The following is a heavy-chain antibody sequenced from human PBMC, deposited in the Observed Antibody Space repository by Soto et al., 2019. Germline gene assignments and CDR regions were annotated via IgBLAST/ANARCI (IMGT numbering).Heavy chain of an antibody. CDR2: ISYDGSNK. V-gene: IGHV3-30*18. CDR3: AKHLAAAGQDDY. D-gene: IGHD6-13*01. CDR1: GYTRSRDA. Sequence: RLGRAVQGYTRSRDAMHWSRKAPGKGLEWVAFISYDGSNKYYADSVKGRFTISRDNSKNTLYLQMNSLRAEYTAVYYCAKHLAAAGQDDYGGQ. J-gene: IGHJ4*02.